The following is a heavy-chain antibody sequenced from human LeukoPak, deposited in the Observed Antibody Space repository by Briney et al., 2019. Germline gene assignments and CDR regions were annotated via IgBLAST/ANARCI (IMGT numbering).Heavy chain of an antibody. Sequence: SVKVSCKASGGTFSSYAISWVRQAPGQGLEWMGRIIPIFDTANYAQKFQGRVTITTDESTSTAYMELSSLRSEDTAVYYCARSCSGGSCYSRYYFDYWGQGTLVTVSS. CDR1: GGTFSSYA. V-gene: IGHV1-69*05. D-gene: IGHD2-15*01. CDR3: ARSCSGGSCYSRYYFDY. J-gene: IGHJ4*02. CDR2: IIPIFDTA.